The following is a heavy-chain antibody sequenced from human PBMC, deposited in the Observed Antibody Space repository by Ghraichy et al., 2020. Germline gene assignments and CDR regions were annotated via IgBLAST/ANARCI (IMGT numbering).Heavy chain of an antibody. Sequence: GGSLRLSCTASGFTFGDYAMSWFRQAPGKGLEWVGFIRSKAYGGTTEYAASVKGRFTISRDDSKSIAYLQMNSLKTEDTAVYYCTRDNNYDSSGYYYYIPSRHDDAFDIWGQGTMVTVSS. D-gene: IGHD3-22*01. CDR1: GFTFGDYA. CDR2: IRSKAYGGTT. J-gene: IGHJ3*02. V-gene: IGHV3-49*03. CDR3: TRDNNYDSSGYYYYIPSRHDDAFDI.